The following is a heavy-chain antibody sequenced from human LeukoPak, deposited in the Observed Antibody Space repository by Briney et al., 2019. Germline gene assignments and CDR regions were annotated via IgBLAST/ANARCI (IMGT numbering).Heavy chain of an antibody. CDR3: ARVAPIYSSSLYYLDC. V-gene: IGHV3-33*01. J-gene: IGHJ4*02. CDR2: IWYDGGNK. CDR1: GFTFSSHV. Sequence: GGSLRLSCAASGFTFSSHVMHWVRQAAGKGLEWVAVIWYDGGNKYYADSVRGRFTISRDNSKNTLYLQMNSLRAEDTAVYYCARVAPIYSSSLYYLDCWGQGTLVTVSS. D-gene: IGHD6-13*01.